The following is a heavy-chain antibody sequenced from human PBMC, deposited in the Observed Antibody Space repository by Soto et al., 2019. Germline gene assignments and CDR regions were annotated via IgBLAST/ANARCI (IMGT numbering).Heavy chain of an antibody. D-gene: IGHD1-7*01. V-gene: IGHV3-33*01. CDR2: IWYDGSNK. J-gene: IGHJ6*02. Sequence: PGGSLRLSCAASGFTFSSYGMHWVRQAPGKGLEWVAVIWYDGSNKYYADSVKGRFTISRDNSKNTLYLQMNSLRAEDTAVYYCARDDEKNWNFRYYYGMDVWRQGTTVTVSS. CDR3: ARDDEKNWNFRYYYGMDV. CDR1: GFTFSSYG.